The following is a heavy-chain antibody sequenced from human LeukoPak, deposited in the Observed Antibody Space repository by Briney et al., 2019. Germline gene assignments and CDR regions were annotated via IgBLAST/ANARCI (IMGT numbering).Heavy chain of an antibody. Sequence: ASVKVSCKTFAFSFISFGFNWVRQAPGQGLEWMGWISGYNGDTKYAQKFQGRVTMTTDTSTSTAYMELRSLRSDDTAVYYCARGTWETAARPYSFDTWGQGTLVTVTS. V-gene: IGHV1-18*01. J-gene: IGHJ4*02. CDR3: ARGTWETAARPYSFDT. CDR2: ISGYNGDT. CDR1: AFSFISFG. D-gene: IGHD1-26*01.